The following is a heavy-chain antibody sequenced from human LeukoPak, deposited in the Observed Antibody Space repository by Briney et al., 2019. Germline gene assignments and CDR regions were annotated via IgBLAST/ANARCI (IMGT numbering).Heavy chain of an antibody. CDR3: ARTITGYAFDI. Sequence: PSETLSLTCSIFGASISNYYWTWIRQPPGKGLEWIGYISYSGNTNSNPSLKGRATISPDTSKNQFSLKLTSVTAADTAVYYCARTITGYAFDIWGQGTMVTVSS. CDR2: ISYSGNT. V-gene: IGHV4-59*01. CDR1: GASISNYY. D-gene: IGHD2-8*02. J-gene: IGHJ3*02.